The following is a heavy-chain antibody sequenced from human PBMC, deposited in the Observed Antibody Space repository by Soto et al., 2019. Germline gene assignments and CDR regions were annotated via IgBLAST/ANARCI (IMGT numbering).Heavy chain of an antibody. J-gene: IGHJ3*01. CDR1: GYTFTRNW. D-gene: IGHD2-21*02. CDR3: ATPGGRDFNAFDV. Sequence: GESLKISCKDSGYTFTRNWIGWVRQMPGKGLEWMGIIFPIDSDTRYSPSSQGQVTISADNSISTAYLQWSSLKASDTAIYYCATPGGRDFNAFDVWGQGTMVTV. CDR2: IFPIDSDT. V-gene: IGHV5-51*01.